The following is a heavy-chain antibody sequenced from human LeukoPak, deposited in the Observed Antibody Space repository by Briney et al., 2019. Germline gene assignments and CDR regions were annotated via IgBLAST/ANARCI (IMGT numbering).Heavy chain of an antibody. CDR1: GYTFTSDD. J-gene: IGHJ4*02. V-gene: IGHV1-2*02. D-gene: IGHD4-17*01. CDR2: INPNSGGT. CDR3: ARDYYGDYRTGRVRPYYFDY. Sequence: ASVKVSCKASGYTFTSDDINWVRQAPGQGLEWMGWINPNSGGTNFAQKFLGRDTITRDTSISTAYMELSSLRSDDTAVYYCARDYYGDYRTGRVRPYYFDYWGQGTLVTVSS.